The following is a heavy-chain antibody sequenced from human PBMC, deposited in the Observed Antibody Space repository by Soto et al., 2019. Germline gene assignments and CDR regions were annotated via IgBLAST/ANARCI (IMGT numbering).Heavy chain of an antibody. V-gene: IGHV1-46*01. CDR2: INPSGGST. Sequence: ASVKVSCKASGYTFTSYYMHWVRQAPGQGLEWMGIINPSGGSTSYAQKFQGRVTIIADGSTSTAYMELSSLRSEDTAVYYCARARGRNFESSGYNEYLDYWGQGTLVTVSS. CDR3: ARARGRNFESSGYNEYLDY. J-gene: IGHJ4*02. D-gene: IGHD3-22*01. CDR1: GYTFTSYY.